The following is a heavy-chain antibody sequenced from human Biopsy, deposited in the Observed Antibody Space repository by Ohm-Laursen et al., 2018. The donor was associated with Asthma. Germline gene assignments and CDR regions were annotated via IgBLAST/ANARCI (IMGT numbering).Heavy chain of an antibody. J-gene: IGHJ3*02. V-gene: IGHV3-30*03. D-gene: IGHD3-22*01. CDR3: ARQSGQEYGDSIPFDT. CDR1: GFVFSQWG. CDR2: VSSDGHNK. Sequence: SLRLSCAPSGFVFSQWGMHWVRQGPGKGLDWVALVSSDGHNKYYKDSVKGRFTIFRDNSRNRLYLQINSLTVEDSAVYFCARQSGQEYGDSIPFDTWGQGTKVVVSS.